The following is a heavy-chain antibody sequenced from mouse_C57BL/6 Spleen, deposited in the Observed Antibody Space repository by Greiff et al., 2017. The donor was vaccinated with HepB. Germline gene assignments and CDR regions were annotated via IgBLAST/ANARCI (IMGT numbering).Heavy chain of an antibody. D-gene: IGHD2-4*01. CDR3: ARQGDYDYDSAMDY. J-gene: IGHJ4*01. V-gene: IGHV5-6*01. CDR1: GFTFSSYG. Sequence: EVNLVESGGDLVKPGGSLKLSCAASGFTFSSYGMSWVRQTPDKRLEWVATISSGGSYTYYPDSVKGRFTISRDNAKNTLYLQMSSLKSEDTAMYYCARQGDYDYDSAMDYWGQGTSVTVSS. CDR2: ISSGGSYT.